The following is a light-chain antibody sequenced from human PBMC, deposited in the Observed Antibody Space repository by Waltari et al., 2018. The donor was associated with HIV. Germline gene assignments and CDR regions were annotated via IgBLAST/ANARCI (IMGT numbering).Light chain of an antibody. CDR1: QGLLHSNGYNY. J-gene: IGKJ2*01. CDR3: MQALQTPYT. CDR2: LGS. Sequence: DIVMTQSPLSLPVTPGEPASISCRSSQGLLHSNGYNYLDWYLQKPGHSQQLLIYLGSNRASGVPDRFSGSGSGTDFTLKISRVEAEDVGVYYCMQALQTPYTFGQGTKLEIK. V-gene: IGKV2-28*01.